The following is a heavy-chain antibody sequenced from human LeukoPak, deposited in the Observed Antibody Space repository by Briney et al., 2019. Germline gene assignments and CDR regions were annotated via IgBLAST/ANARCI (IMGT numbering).Heavy chain of an antibody. D-gene: IGHD6-19*01. V-gene: IGHV3-23*01. CDR2: ISGSGSTT. Sequence: GGSLRLFCSASGFTFSTYGMSWARQAPGKGLEWVISISGSGSTTFYADSVKGRFTISRDNSNNMLYLQMTSLRAEDTAVYYCAKGTSTYSSGSFDYWGRGTLVTVSS. CDR1: GFTFSTYG. J-gene: IGHJ4*02. CDR3: AKGTSTYSSGSFDY.